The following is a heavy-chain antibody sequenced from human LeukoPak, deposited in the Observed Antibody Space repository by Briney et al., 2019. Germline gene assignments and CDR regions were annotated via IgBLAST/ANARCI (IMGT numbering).Heavy chain of an antibody. CDR3: TSVSAGLVEY. Sequence: GGSLRLSCSASGFTFSTFAMHWVRQAPGKGLEWVGRIRNKAKSYSTEYAASVKGRFTISRDDSKNSLYLQMNSLKTEDTAMYYCTSVSAGLVEYWGQGTLVTVSS. CDR1: GFTFSTFA. D-gene: IGHD2/OR15-2a*01. CDR2: IRNKAKSYST. V-gene: IGHV3-72*01. J-gene: IGHJ4*02.